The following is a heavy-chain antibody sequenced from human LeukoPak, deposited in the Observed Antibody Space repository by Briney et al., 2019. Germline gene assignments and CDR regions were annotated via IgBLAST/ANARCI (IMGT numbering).Heavy chain of an antibody. CDR3: ASPAAMYDYFDY. J-gene: IGHJ4*02. CDR1: GGTFSSYA. CDR2: IIPIFGTA. V-gene: IGHV1-69*13. D-gene: IGHD2-2*01. Sequence: SVKVSCKASGGTFSSYAISWVRQAPGQGLEWMGGIIPIFGTANYAQKFQGRVTITADESTSTAYMELSSLRSEDTAVYYCASPAAMYDYFDYWGQGALVIVSS.